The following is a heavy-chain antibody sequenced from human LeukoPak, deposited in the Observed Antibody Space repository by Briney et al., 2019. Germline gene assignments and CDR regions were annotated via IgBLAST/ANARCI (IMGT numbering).Heavy chain of an antibody. Sequence: GGSLRLSCAASGFTFSSYWMSWVRQAPGKGLEWVANIKQDGSEKYYLDSVKGRFTISRDNAKNSLFLQMNSLRVEDTAVYYCARGAYGDYVVWGQGTLVTVSS. CDR2: IKQDGSEK. J-gene: IGHJ4*02. V-gene: IGHV3-7*04. CDR3: ARGAYGDYVV. CDR1: GFTFSSYW. D-gene: IGHD4-17*01.